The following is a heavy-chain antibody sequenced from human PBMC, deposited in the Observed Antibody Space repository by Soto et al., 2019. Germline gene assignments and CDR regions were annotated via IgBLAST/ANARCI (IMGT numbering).Heavy chain of an antibody. CDR3: AKSYGVVVITTSFGAPGGMDV. Sequence: PGGSLRLSCAASGFTFSSYAMSWVCQAPGKGLEWVSAISGSGGSTYYADSVKGRFTISRDNSKNTLYLQMNSLRAEDTAVYYCAKSYGVVVITTSFGAPGGMDVWGQGTTVTVSS. D-gene: IGHD3-22*01. J-gene: IGHJ6*02. V-gene: IGHV3-23*01. CDR2: ISGSGGST. CDR1: GFTFSSYA.